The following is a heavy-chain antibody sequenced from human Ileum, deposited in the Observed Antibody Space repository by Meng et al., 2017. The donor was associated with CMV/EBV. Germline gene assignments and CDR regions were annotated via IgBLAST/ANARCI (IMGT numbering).Heavy chain of an antibody. CDR1: GGTFSSYA. CDR3: EIDPRDIVVVPAAIDKGYYFDP. J-gene: IGHJ4*02. V-gene: IGHV1-69*05. CDR2: IIPIFGTA. Sequence: SVKVSCKASGGTFSSYAISWVRQAPGQGLEWMGGIIPIFGTANYAQKFQGRVTITTDESTSTAYMEMSSRRSEDTAVYYCEIDPRDIVVVPAAIDKGYYFDPWGQGALVTVSS. D-gene: IGHD2-2*01.